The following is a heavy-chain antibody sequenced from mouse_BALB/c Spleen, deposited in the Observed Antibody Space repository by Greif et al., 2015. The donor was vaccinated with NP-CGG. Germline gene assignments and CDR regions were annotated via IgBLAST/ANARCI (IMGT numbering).Heavy chain of an antibody. CDR2: INSNGGST. J-gene: IGHJ2*01. CDR1: GFTFSSYG. CDR3: ARVGNYFVY. V-gene: IGHV5-6-3*01. Sequence: VESGGCLVQPGGSLKLSCAASGFTFSSYGMSWVRQTPDKRLELVATINSNGGSTYYPDSVKGRFTISRDNAKNTLYLQMSSLKSEDTAMYYCARVGNYFVYGRQGTTLTVSS. D-gene: IGHD1-1*02.